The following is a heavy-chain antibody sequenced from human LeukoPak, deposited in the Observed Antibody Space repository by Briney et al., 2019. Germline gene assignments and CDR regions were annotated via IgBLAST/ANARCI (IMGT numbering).Heavy chain of an antibody. CDR2: IKSDGSST. Sequence: GGSLRLSCAASGFTFSSYWMYWVRQAPGKGLVWVSRIKSDGSSTSYADSVKGRFTISRDNAKSTLYLEMNSLRAEDTAVYYCAKCYVDTVLCYFDYWGQGTLVTVSS. D-gene: IGHD5-18*01. V-gene: IGHV3-74*01. CDR3: AKCYVDTVLCYFDY. CDR1: GFTFSSYW. J-gene: IGHJ4*02.